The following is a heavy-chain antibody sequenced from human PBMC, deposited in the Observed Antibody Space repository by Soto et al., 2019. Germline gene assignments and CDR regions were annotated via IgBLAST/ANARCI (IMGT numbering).Heavy chain of an antibody. Sequence: EVQLLESGGGLVQPGGSLRLSCAASGFTFSSYAMSWVRQAPGKGLEWVSAISGSGGSTYYADSVKGRFTISRDNSKNTLYLQMNSLRAEDTAVYYCAKARASYYDSSGYYPFDYWGQGTLVTVSS. D-gene: IGHD3-22*01. CDR2: ISGSGGST. J-gene: IGHJ4*02. CDR3: AKARASYYDSSGYYPFDY. V-gene: IGHV3-23*01. CDR1: GFTFSSYA.